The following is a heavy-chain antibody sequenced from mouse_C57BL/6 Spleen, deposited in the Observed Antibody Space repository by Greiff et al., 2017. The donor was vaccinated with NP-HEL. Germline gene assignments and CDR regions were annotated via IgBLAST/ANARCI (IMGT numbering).Heavy chain of an antibody. V-gene: IGHV1-43*01. D-gene: IGHD1-1*01. Sequence: EVQLQQPGPELVKPGASVKLSCKASGYSFTGYYMHWVKQRSERSLEWIGEINPSTGGTSYNQKFKGKATLTVDKSSSTAYMQLNSLTSEDSAVYYCERVDYYYGRSYAMDYWGQGTSVTVSS. J-gene: IGHJ4*01. CDR2: INPSTGGT. CDR1: GYSFTGYY. CDR3: ERVDYYYGRSYAMDY.